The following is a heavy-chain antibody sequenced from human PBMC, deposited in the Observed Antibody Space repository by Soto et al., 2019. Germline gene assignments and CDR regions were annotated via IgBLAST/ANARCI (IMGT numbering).Heavy chain of an antibody. V-gene: IGHV3-23*01. CDR3: AKDDKYSGSKHALDI. D-gene: IGHD1-26*01. J-gene: IGHJ3*02. CDR1: GFTFSTSA. CDR2: ISDSGGST. Sequence: EVQLLESGGGLVQPGGSLRLSCAASGFTFSTSAMSWVRQAPGKGLEWVSGISDSGGSTYYADSVKGRFTLSRDNSKMTVYLQMNSLRAEDTAVYFCAKDDKYSGSKHALDIWGQGTMVTVSS.